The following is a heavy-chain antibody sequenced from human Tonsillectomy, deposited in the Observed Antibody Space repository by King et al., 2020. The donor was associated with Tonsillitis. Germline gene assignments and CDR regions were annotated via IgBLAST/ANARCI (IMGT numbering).Heavy chain of an antibody. J-gene: IGHJ4*02. Sequence: VQLVESGGGVVQPEKSLRLSCSASGFTFSGYAMHWVRQAPGQGLEWVAIILYDGKNKYYHDSVKGRFTISRDSSKNTLYLQMNSLKTEDTAVYYCARAEDYYGTGRPGHFDYWGQGTLVTVSS. D-gene: IGHD3-10*01. CDR1: GFTFSGYA. CDR3: ARAEDYYGTGRPGHFDY. CDR2: ILYDGKNK. V-gene: IGHV3-30*01.